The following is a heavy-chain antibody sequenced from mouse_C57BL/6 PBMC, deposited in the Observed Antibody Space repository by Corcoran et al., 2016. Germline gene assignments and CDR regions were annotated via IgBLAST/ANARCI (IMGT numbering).Heavy chain of an antibody. CDR2: INTYSGVP. Sequence: QIQLVQSGPELKKPGETIKISCKASGYTFTTYGMSWVKQAPGKGLKWMGWINTYSGVPTYADDFKGRFAFSLETSASTAYLQINNLKNEDTATYFCARIAYYSNYIDYWGQGTTLTVSS. D-gene: IGHD2-5*01. J-gene: IGHJ2*01. CDR3: ARIAYYSNYIDY. CDR1: GYTFTTYG. V-gene: IGHV9-3*01.